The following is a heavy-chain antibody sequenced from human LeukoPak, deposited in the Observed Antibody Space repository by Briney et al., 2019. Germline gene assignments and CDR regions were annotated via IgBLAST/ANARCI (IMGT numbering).Heavy chain of an antibody. Sequence: GGTLRLSCAASGFTFSSYSMNWVRQAPGKGLEWVSYISSSSSTIYYADSVKGRFTISRDNAKNSLYLQMNSLRAEDTAVYYCARDNSVGETAWWFDPWGQGTLVTVSS. CDR3: ARDNSVGETAWWFDP. CDR2: ISSSSSTI. V-gene: IGHV3-48*01. CDR1: GFTFSSYS. J-gene: IGHJ5*02. D-gene: IGHD1-26*01.